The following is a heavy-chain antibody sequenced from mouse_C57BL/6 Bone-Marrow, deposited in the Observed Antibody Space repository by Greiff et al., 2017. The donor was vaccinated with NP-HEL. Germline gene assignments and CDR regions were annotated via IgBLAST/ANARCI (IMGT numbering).Heavy chain of an antibody. CDR3: ARAYYCGSSYSWFAY. CDR1: GFTFSSYA. CDR2: ISDGGSYT. J-gene: IGHJ3*01. D-gene: IGHD1-1*01. Sequence: EVHLVESGGGLVKPGGSLKLSCAASGFTFSSYAMSWVRQTPEKRLEWVATISDGGSYTYYPDNVKGRFTISRDNAKNNLYLQMSHLKSEDTAMYYCARAYYCGSSYSWFAYWGQGTLVTVSA. V-gene: IGHV5-4*01.